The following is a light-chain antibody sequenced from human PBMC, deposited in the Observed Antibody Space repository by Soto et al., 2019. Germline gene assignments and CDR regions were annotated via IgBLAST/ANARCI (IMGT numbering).Light chain of an antibody. CDR3: EYYGTSIT. CDR1: QSIDNNH. V-gene: IGKV3-20*01. CDR2: GTS. J-gene: IGKJ4*01. Sequence: EIVLAQSPGTLSLSPGEGVTLSCRASQSIDNNHLAWYQQKPGQAPRLLIHGTSNRATGIPDRVSGSGSGTDFTLTFSRLEPEDFAVYYCEYYGTSITFGGGTKVDI.